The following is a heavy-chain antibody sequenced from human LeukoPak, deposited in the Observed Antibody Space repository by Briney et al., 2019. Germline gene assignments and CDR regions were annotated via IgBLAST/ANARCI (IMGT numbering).Heavy chain of an antibody. J-gene: IGHJ4*02. Sequence: SVKVSCKASGGTFSSYAISWVRQAPGQGLEWMGGIIPIFGTANYAQKFQGRVTITADESTSTAYMELSSLRSEDTAVYYCAGRDGYPTVEYFDYWGQGTLVTVSS. CDR2: IIPIFGTA. CDR1: GGTFSSYA. V-gene: IGHV1-69*13. D-gene: IGHD5-24*01. CDR3: AGRDGYPTVEYFDY.